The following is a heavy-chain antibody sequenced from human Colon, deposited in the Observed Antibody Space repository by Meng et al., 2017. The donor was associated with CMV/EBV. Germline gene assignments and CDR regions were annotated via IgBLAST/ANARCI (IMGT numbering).Heavy chain of an antibody. J-gene: IGHJ6*02. Sequence: SETLSLTCTVSGGSVSSGSYYWSWIRQPPGKGLEWIGYIYYSGSTNYNPSLKSRVTISVDTSKNQFSLKLSSVTAADTAVYYCARDYTSGYYPYYYYGMDVWGQGTTVTVSS. CDR3: ARDYTSGYYPYYYYGMDV. CDR1: GGSVSSGSYY. D-gene: IGHD3-3*01. V-gene: IGHV4-61*01. CDR2: IYYSGST.